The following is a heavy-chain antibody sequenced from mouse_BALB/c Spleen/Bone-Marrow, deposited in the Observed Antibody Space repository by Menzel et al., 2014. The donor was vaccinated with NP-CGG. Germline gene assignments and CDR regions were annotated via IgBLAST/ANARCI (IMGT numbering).Heavy chain of an antibody. J-gene: IGHJ3*01. CDR1: GFDFXRFW. Sequence: EVQLVESGGGLVQPGGSLKLSCAASGFDFXRFWMSWVRQAPGKGLEWIGEINPDSSTINYTPSLKDKFIISRDNAKNTLYLQMSKVRSEDAALYYCARLGYYGSFAFWGQGTLVTVSA. D-gene: IGHD1-2*01. V-gene: IGHV4-1*02. CDR3: ARLGYYGSFAF. CDR2: INPDSSTI.